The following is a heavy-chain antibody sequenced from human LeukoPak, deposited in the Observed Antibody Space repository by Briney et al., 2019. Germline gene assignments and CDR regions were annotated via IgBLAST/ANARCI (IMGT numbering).Heavy chain of an antibody. J-gene: IGHJ4*02. CDR3: ARGRSSGYYYEAGY. V-gene: IGHV1-69*04. CDR2: IIPILGIA. Sequence: SVKVSCKASGGTFSSYAISWARQAPGQGLEWMGRIIPILGIANYAQKFQGRVTITADKSTSTAYVELSSLRSEDTAVYYCARGRSSGYYYEAGYWGQGTLVTVSS. D-gene: IGHD3-22*01. CDR1: GGTFSSYA.